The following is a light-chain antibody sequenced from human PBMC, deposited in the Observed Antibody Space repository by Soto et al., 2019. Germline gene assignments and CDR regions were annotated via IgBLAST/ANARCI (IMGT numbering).Light chain of an antibody. V-gene: IGKV1-12*01. CDR1: QGISSW. Sequence: DIQITQSPASVSSSVRDRFTITCRASQGISSWLAWYQQKPGKAPELLIYAASTLQSGVPSRFSGSGSGTDFTLTISCLQSEDFATYYCQQYYSFPLTFGGGTKVDIK. CDR3: QQYYSFPLT. J-gene: IGKJ4*01. CDR2: AAS.